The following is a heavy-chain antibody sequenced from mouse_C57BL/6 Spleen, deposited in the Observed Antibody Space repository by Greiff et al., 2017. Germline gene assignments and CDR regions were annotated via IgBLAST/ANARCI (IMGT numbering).Heavy chain of an antibody. J-gene: IGHJ2*01. Sequence: VKLLESGAELVRPGSSVKLSCKASGYTFTSYWMHWVKQRPIQGLEWSGNIDPSDSETHYNQKFKDKATLTVDKSSSTAYMQLSSLTSEDAAVYYCAIYCYGSSYFDYWGQGTTLTVSS. CDR3: AIYCYGSSYFDY. D-gene: IGHD1-1*01. V-gene: IGHV1-52*01. CDR1: GYTFTSYW. CDR2: IDPSDSET.